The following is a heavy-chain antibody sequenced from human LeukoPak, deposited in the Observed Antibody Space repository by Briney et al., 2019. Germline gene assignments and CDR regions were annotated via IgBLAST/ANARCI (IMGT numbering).Heavy chain of an antibody. CDR3: ARVSEGYGASVYAFDI. V-gene: IGHV1-8*01. CDR1: GYTFTSYD. Sequence: VASVKVSCKASGYTFTSYDINWVRQATGQGLEWMGWMNPNSGNTGYAQKFQGRVTMTRNTSISTAYMELSSLRSEDTAVYYCARVSEGYGASVYAFDIWGQGTMVTVSS. CDR2: MNPNSGNT. J-gene: IGHJ3*02. D-gene: IGHD4/OR15-4a*01.